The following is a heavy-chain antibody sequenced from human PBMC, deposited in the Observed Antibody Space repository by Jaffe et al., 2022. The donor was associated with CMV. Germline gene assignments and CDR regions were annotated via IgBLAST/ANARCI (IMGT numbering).Heavy chain of an antibody. V-gene: IGHV5-10-1*03. Sequence: EVQLVQSGAEVKKPGESLRISCKGSGYSFTSYWISWVRQMPGKGLEWMGRIDPSDSYTNYSPSFQGHVTISADKSISTAYLQWSSLKASDTAMYYCARRGIAGAVTYCGGDCPLGYWGQGTLVTVSS. CDR3: ARRGIAGAVTYCGGDCPLGY. CDR1: GYSFTSYW. J-gene: IGHJ4*02. CDR2: IDPSDSYT. D-gene: IGHD2-21*02.